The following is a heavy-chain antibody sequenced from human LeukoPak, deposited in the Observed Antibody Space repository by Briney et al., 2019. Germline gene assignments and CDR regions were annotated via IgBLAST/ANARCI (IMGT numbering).Heavy chain of an antibody. V-gene: IGHV4-59*01. D-gene: IGHD3-10*01. CDR3: ARAPGWFGELLLDY. Sequence: SETLSLTCTVSGGSISSYYWSWIRQPPGKGLEWIGYIYYSGSTNYNPSLKSRVTTPVDTSKNQFSLKLSSVTATDTAVYYCARAPGWFGELLLDYWGQGTLVTVSS. J-gene: IGHJ4*02. CDR1: GGSISSYY. CDR2: IYYSGST.